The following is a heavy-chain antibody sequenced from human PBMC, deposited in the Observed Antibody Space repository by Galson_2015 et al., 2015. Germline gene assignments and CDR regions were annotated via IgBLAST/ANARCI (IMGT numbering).Heavy chain of an antibody. CDR3: AKASGSYAPFDY. CDR1: GFTFDDYA. Sequence: SLRLSCAASGFTFDDYAMHWVRQAPGKGLEWVSGISWNSGSIGYADSVKGRFTISGDNAKNSLYLQMNSLRAEDTALYYCAKASGSYAPFDYWGQGTLVTVSS. D-gene: IGHD1-26*01. J-gene: IGHJ4*02. V-gene: IGHV3-9*01. CDR2: ISWNSGSI.